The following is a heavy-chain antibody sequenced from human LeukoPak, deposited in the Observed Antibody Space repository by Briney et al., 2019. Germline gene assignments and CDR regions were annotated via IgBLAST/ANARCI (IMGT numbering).Heavy chain of an antibody. V-gene: IGHV1-8*02. D-gene: IGHD3-9*01. J-gene: IGHJ4*02. Sequence: ASVKVSCKASGYTFTGYYMHWVRQAPGQGLEWMGWMNPNSGNTGYAQKFQGRVTMTRNTSISTAYMELSSLRSEDTAVYYCARERNNILTGYYYDYWGQGTLVTVSS. CDR1: GYTFTGYY. CDR3: ARERNNILTGYYYDY. CDR2: MNPNSGNT.